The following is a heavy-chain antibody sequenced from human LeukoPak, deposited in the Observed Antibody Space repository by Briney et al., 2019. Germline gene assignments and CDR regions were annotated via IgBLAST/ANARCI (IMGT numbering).Heavy chain of an antibody. D-gene: IGHD5-18*01. CDR1: GFTFSSYG. J-gene: IGHJ4*02. Sequence: GGSLRLSCAASGFTFSSYGMHWVRQAPGKGLEWVAFIRYDGSNKYYADSVKGRFTISRDNSKNTLYLQMNSLRAEDTAVYYCAKDKYSYGYRDYFDYWGQGTLVTVSS. CDR2: IRYDGSNK. CDR3: AKDKYSYGYRDYFDY. V-gene: IGHV3-30*02.